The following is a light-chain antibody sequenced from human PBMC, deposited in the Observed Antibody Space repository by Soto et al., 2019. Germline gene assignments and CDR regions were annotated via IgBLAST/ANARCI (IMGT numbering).Light chain of an antibody. J-gene: IGKJ4*01. CDR1: QSVLYSSNNNNY. CDR3: QQYYTTPPT. Sequence: DIVMTQSPDSLAVSLGERTTINCKSSQSVLYSSNNNNYLAWYQQKPGQPPKLLIYWASTRESGVPDRFSGSGSGTDFTLTVSNLQAEDVAVYYCQQYYTTPPTFCGGTKVEIK. V-gene: IGKV4-1*01. CDR2: WAS.